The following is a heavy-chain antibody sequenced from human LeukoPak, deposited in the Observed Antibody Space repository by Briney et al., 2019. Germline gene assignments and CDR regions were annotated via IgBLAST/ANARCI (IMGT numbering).Heavy chain of an antibody. V-gene: IGHV4-61*01. D-gene: IGHD5-18*01. CDR1: GVSINTCCYY. J-gene: IGHJ4*02. Sequence: SETLSLTCDVSGVSINTCCYYWTWIRQPPGKGLEWFGYKYYSGTTRYNSSLRTRPTISLDSSKNQFSLRLTSVTAADTAVYYCARGRSYGFDFDSWGPGTLVIVSS. CDR3: ARGRSYGFDFDS. CDR2: KYYSGTT.